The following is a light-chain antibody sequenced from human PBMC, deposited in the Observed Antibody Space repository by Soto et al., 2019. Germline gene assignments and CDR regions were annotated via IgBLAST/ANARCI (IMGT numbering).Light chain of an antibody. CDR3: QQRSNWPPIT. Sequence: EIVLTQSPATLSLSPGERATLSCRASQSVSSYLAWYQQKPGQAPRLLIYDASNRATRIPARFSGSGSGTDFTLTISSLEPEVFAVYYCQQRSNWPPITFGQGTRLEIK. CDR1: QSVSSY. V-gene: IGKV3-11*01. CDR2: DAS. J-gene: IGKJ5*01.